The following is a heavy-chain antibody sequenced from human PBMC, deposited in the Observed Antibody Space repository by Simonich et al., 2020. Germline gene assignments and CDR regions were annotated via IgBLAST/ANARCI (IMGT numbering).Heavy chain of an antibody. Sequence: QVQLVQSGAEVKKPGASVKVSCKASGYTFTGYYMHWVRQAPGQGLEGGGWINPNRGGTNYAQKFQGRVTMTRDPSISTAYMELSRLRSDDTAVYYCARARLYSSSHAFDIWGQGTMVTVSS. CDR1: GYTFTGYY. CDR2: INPNRGGT. J-gene: IGHJ3*02. V-gene: IGHV1-2*02. D-gene: IGHD6-6*01. CDR3: ARARLYSSSHAFDI.